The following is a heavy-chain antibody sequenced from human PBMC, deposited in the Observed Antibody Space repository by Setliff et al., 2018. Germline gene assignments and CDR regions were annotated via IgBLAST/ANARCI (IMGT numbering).Heavy chain of an antibody. V-gene: IGHV4-34*12. D-gene: IGHD5-12*01. Sequence: SETLSLTCSVYGESFSNNYWSWIRQPPGRGLEWIANIFQSGITFYNPSLKSRVTMSLDTSTNQFSLKLRSVTAADTAVYYCARLGGLLVATMPFDYWGQGIPVTVSS. CDR1: GESFSNNY. CDR2: IFQSGIT. CDR3: ARLGGLLVATMPFDY. J-gene: IGHJ4*02.